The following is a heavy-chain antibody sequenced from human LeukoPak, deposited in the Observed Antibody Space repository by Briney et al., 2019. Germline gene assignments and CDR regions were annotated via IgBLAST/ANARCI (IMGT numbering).Heavy chain of an antibody. CDR3: ARDYASQPFDY. D-gene: IGHD3-16*01. CDR1: GFTFSSYA. Sequence: GGSLRLSCAASGFTFSSYAMHWVRRAPGKGLEWVAVISYDGSNKYYADSVKGRFTISRDNSKNTLYLQMNSLRAEDTAVYYCARDYASQPFDYWGQGTLVTVSS. J-gene: IGHJ4*02. V-gene: IGHV3-30-3*01. CDR2: ISYDGSNK.